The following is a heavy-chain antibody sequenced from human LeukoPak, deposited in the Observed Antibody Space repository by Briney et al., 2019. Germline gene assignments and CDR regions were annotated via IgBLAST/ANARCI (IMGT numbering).Heavy chain of an antibody. CDR2: IIGSGGST. D-gene: IGHD5-18*01. J-gene: IGHJ4*02. CDR1: GFTFSSYA. CDR3: AKYSYNYGAFDY. Sequence: GGSLRLSCAASGFTFSSYAMSWVRQAPGEGLGCVSAIIGSGGSTYYADSVKGRFTISRDNSKNTLYLQMNSLRAEDTAVYYCAKYSYNYGAFDYWVQGTLVTVSS. V-gene: IGHV3-23*01.